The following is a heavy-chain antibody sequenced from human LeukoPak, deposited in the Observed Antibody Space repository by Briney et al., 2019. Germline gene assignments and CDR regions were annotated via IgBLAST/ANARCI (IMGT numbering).Heavy chain of an antibody. CDR2: ISGSGSST. D-gene: IGHD6-13*01. J-gene: IGHJ4*02. CDR3: ARDGSSSWSPLNFDY. CDR1: GFTLSSYV. V-gene: IGHV3-23*01. Sequence: GGSLRLSCAASGFTLSSYVMSWVRQAPGKGLEWVSAISGSGSSTYYADSVQGRFTVSRDNSKNTLYLQMNSLRAEDTAVYYCARDGSSSWSPLNFDYWVRGTLVTVSS.